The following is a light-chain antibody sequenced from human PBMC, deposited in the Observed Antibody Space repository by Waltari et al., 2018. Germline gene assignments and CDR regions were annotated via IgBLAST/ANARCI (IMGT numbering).Light chain of an antibody. CDR1: DSDVGAYDF. Sequence: QSALTQPASVSGSPGQSITISCSGTDSDVGAYDFVSWYQQHPAKAPHLIIYEVSNRPSGISNRFSASKSGNTASLTISGLQAEDEADEYCSSYTTSSAPGVFGTGTRVTV. CDR2: EVS. CDR3: SSYTTSSAPGV. J-gene: IGLJ1*01. V-gene: IGLV2-14*01.